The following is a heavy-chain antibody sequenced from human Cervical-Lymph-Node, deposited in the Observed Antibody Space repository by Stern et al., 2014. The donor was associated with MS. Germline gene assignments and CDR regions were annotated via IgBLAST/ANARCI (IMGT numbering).Heavy chain of an antibody. CDR1: GGSISSGGYY. V-gene: IGHV4-31*03. CDR2: IYYRGST. D-gene: IGHD4-17*01. Sequence: QLQLQESGPGLVKPSQTLSLTCTVSGGSISSGGYYWSWIRQHPGKGLEWIGYIYYRGSTYYNPSLKSRVTISVDTSKNQFSLKLSSVTAADTAVYYCARDTVTHEPGYFDYWGQGTLVTVSS. CDR3: ARDTVTHEPGYFDY. J-gene: IGHJ4*02.